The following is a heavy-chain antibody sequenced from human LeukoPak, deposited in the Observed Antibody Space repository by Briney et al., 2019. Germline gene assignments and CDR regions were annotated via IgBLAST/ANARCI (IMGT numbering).Heavy chain of an antibody. J-gene: IGHJ4*02. V-gene: IGHV3-30*03. CDR2: ISYDGSNK. D-gene: IGHD3-9*01. CDR1: GFTFSSYG. Sequence: GGSLRLSCAASGFTFSSYGMSWVRQAPGKGLEWVAVISYDGSNKYYAGSVKGRFTISRDNSKNTLYLQMNSLRAEDTAVYYCARDLDYYFDYWGQGTLVTVSS. CDR3: ARDLDYYFDY.